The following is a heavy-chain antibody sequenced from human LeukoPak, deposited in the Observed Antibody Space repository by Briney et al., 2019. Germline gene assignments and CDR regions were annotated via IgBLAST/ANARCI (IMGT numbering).Heavy chain of an antibody. CDR1: GFTFSSYG. CDR3: AKGAAAVAYYFDY. J-gene: IGHJ4*02. CDR2: ISYDGSNK. D-gene: IGHD6-13*01. V-gene: IGHV3-30*18. Sequence: GGSLRLSCAASGFTFSSYGMHWVRQAPGKGLEWVAVISYDGSNKYYADSVKGRFTNSRDNSKNTLYLQMNSLRAEDTAVYYCAKGAAAVAYYFDYWGQGTLVTVSS.